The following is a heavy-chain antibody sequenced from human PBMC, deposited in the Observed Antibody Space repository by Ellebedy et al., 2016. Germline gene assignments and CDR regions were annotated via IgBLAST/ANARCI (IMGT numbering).Heavy chain of an antibody. J-gene: IGHJ4*02. CDR2: IWSDGYNI. CDR3: ARVKSTSWYRPFDH. D-gene: IGHD6-19*01. V-gene: IGHV3-33*08. CDR1: GFTVSQYG. Sequence: GGSLRLSCAASGFTVSQYGMHWVRQAPGKGLEWVADIWSDGYNIYYADSVKGRFTISRDTSKNTVSLQMSSLRADDTAIYYCARVKSTSWYRPFDHWGQGTLVAVSS.